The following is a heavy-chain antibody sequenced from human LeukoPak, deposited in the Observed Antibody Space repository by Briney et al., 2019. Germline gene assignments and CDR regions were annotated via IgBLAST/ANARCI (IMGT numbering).Heavy chain of an antibody. V-gene: IGHV4-34*01. D-gene: IGHD3-3*01. Sequence: SETLSLTCAVYGGSFSGYYWGWIRQPPGKGLEWIGEINHGGSTNYNPSLKSRVTISVDSSKNQLSLKLSSVTAADTAVYYCARGRTSGAVPFGYYYYYMVVWGKGTTVTVSS. J-gene: IGHJ6*03. CDR3: ARGRTSGAVPFGYYYYYMVV. CDR2: INHGGST. CDR1: GGSFSGYY.